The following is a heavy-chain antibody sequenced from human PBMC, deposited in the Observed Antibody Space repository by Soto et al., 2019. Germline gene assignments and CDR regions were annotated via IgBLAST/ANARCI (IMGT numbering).Heavy chain of an antibody. CDR3: ARGLDITMIVVVINHDAFDI. CDR1: GFTFSSYS. J-gene: IGHJ3*02. D-gene: IGHD3-22*01. Sequence: GGSLRLSCAASGFTFSSYSMNWVRQAPGKGLEWVSYISSSSSTIYYADSVKGRFTISRDNAKNSLYLQMNSLRDEDTAVYYCARGLDITMIVVVINHDAFDIWGQGTMVTVSS. V-gene: IGHV3-48*02. CDR2: ISSSSSTI.